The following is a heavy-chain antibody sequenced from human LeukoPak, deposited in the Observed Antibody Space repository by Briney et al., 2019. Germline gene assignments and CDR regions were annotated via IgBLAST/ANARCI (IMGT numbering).Heavy chain of an antibody. V-gene: IGHV4-34*01. CDR2: INHSGST. Sequence: SETLSLTCAVYGGSFSGYYWSWIRQPPGKGLEWIGEINHSGSTNYNPSLKSRVTISVDTSKNQFSLKLSSVTAADTAVYYCARDLHTVTTKRYCFDYWGQGTLVTVSS. CDR3: ARDLHTVTTKRYCFDY. D-gene: IGHD4-17*01. CDR1: GGSFSGYY. J-gene: IGHJ4*02.